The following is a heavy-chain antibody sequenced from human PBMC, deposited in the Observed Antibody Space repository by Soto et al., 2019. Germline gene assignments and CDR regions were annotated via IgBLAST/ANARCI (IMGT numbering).Heavy chain of an antibody. CDR3: ASRLHSLFDF. D-gene: IGHD6-25*01. CDR1: GFAFSNYG. J-gene: IGHJ4*02. Sequence: SLRLSCAASGFAFSNYGMHWVRQAPGKGLEWVAVIWYDGNNKDYADSVKGRFTISRDNSNNTLSLQMTSLRAEDTAVYYCASRLHSLFDFWGQGTLVTVSS. V-gene: IGHV3-33*01. CDR2: IWYDGNNK.